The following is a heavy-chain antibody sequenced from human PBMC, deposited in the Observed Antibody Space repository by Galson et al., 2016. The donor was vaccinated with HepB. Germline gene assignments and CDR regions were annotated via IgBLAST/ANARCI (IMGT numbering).Heavy chain of an antibody. CDR2: LTGSGTTT. J-gene: IGHJ4*02. V-gene: IGHV3-23*01. CDR3: AKQPREGANYDTYFDS. D-gene: IGHD3-3*01. Sequence: SLRLSCAVSGFTLRSYAMAWVRQVPGKGPEWVSSLTGSGTTTYYADSVKGRFIVSRDNSKNTVYQQMNSLRAEDTALYYCAKQPREGANYDTYFDSWGRGTPVTVSS. CDR1: GFTLRSYA.